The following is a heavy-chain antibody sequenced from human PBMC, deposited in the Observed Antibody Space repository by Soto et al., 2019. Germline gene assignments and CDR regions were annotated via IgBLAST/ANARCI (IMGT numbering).Heavy chain of an antibody. V-gene: IGHV4-30-4*01. D-gene: IGHD3-22*01. CDR2: IYYTGNT. CDR1: GASISGGDYY. J-gene: IGHJ4*02. CDR3: ARATYDSSTYYLDY. Sequence: QVQLQESGPGLVKPSQTLSLTCTVSGASISGGDYYWTWIRQPPGKGLEWIGSIYYTGNTYSNPSLESRLSISVDPSNNQFALRLTSVTAPDTAIYYCARATYDSSTYYLDYWGQGILVTVSS.